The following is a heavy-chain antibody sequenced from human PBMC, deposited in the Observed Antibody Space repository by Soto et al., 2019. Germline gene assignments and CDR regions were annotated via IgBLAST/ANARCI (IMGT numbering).Heavy chain of an antibody. CDR1: GFPFSSYW. CDR2: IKQDGSEK. D-gene: IGHD4-17*01. CDR3: ARDGMTTVTYDAFDI. J-gene: IGHJ3*02. Sequence: GGSLRLSCAASGFPFSSYWMSWVRQAPGKGLEWVANIKQDGSEKYYVDSVKGRFTISRDNAKNSLYLQMNSLRAEDTAVYYCARDGMTTVTYDAFDIWGQGTMVTVSS. V-gene: IGHV3-7*01.